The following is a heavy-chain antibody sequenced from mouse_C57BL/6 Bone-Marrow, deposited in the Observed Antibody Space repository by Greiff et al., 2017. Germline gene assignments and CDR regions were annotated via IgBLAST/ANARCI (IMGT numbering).Heavy chain of an antibody. CDR3: ARDRGNYYGSSYYFDY. CDR1: GFTFSSYA. CDR2: ISDGGSYT. V-gene: IGHV5-4*01. D-gene: IGHD1-1*01. J-gene: IGHJ2*01. Sequence: EVMLVESGGGLVKPGGSLKLSCAASGFTFSSYAMSWVRQTPEKRLEWVATISDGGSYTYYPDNAKGRFTISRDNAKNNLYLQMSHLKSEDTAMYYCARDRGNYYGSSYYFDYWGQGTTLTVSS.